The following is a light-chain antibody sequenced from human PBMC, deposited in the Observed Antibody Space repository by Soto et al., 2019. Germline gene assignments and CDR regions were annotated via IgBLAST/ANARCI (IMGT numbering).Light chain of an antibody. CDR3: CSYAGSSTL. V-gene: IGLV2-23*02. CDR1: SSDVGSYNL. Sequence: QSALTQPASVSGSPGQSITISCTGTSSDVGSYNLVSWYQRHPGKAPKLMIYEVSKRPSGVSNRFSGSKSGNTASLTISGLQAEDEAVYYCCSYAGSSTLFGGGTKLTVL. J-gene: IGLJ2*01. CDR2: EVS.